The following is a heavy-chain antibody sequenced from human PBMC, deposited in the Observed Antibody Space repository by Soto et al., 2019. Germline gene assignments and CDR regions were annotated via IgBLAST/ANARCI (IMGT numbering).Heavy chain of an antibody. D-gene: IGHD6-6*01. V-gene: IGHV3-30-3*01. J-gene: IGHJ4*02. Sequence: PGGSLRLSCAASGFTFSSYAMHWVRQAPGKGLEWVAVISYDGSNKYYADSVKGRFTISRDNSKNTLYLQMNSLRAEDTAVYYCARDQYSSSSSLFDYWGQGTLVTVLL. CDR1: GFTFSSYA. CDR3: ARDQYSSSSSLFDY. CDR2: ISYDGSNK.